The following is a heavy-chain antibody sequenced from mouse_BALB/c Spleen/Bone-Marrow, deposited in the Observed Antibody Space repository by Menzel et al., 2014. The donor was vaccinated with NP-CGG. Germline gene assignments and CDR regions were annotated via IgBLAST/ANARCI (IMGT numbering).Heavy chain of an antibody. CDR2: IDPSDSYT. CDR3: ARGLYGNSGY. CDR1: GYTFTSYW. D-gene: IGHD2-1*01. Sequence: QVQLQQPGAELVKPGASVKLSCKASGYTFTSYWMLWVKQRPGQGLEWIGEIDPSDSYTNYNQKFKGKATLTVDKSSSTAYMQLSSLTSEDSAVYYCARGLYGNSGYWGQGTTLTVSS. V-gene: IGHV1-69*02. J-gene: IGHJ2*01.